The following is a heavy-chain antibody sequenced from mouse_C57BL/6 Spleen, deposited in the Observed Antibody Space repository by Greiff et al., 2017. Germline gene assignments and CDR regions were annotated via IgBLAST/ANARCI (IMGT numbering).Heavy chain of an antibody. D-gene: IGHD3-2*02. CDR2: INPGSGGT. CDR1: GYAFTNYL. CDR3: ARAGAQATYAMDY. Sequence: QVQLKQSGAELVRPGTSVKVSCKASGYAFTNYLIEWVKQRPGQGLEWIGVINPGSGGTNYNEKFKGKATLTADKSSSTAYMQLSSLTSEDSAVXFCARAGAQATYAMDYWGQGTSVTVSS. V-gene: IGHV1-54*01. J-gene: IGHJ4*01.